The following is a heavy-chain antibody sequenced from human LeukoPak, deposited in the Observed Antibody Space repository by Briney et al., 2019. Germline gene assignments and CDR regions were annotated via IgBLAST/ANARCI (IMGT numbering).Heavy chain of an antibody. D-gene: IGHD4-17*01. CDR3: ARGFRSVTTWGYFDY. V-gene: IGHV3-66*01. CDR2: IYSGGGT. Sequence: GGSLRLSCAASGFTVSTNYMSWVRQAPGKGLEWVSLIYSGGGTYYADSVKGRFTISRDNSRNTLSLQMNSLRVDDTAVYYCARGFRSVTTWGYFDYWGQGALVAVSS. CDR1: GFTVSTNY. J-gene: IGHJ4*02.